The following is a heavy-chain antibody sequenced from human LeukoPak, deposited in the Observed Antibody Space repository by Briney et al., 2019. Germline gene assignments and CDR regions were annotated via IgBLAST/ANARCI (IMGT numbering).Heavy chain of an antibody. Sequence: ASVKVSCKASGYTFTSYYMYWVRQAPGQGLEWMGIINPSGGSTSYAQKFQGRVTMTRDTSTSTVYLELSSLRSEDTAVYYCARPKLTDRAFDIWGQGTMVTVSS. J-gene: IGHJ3*02. CDR2: INPSGGST. V-gene: IGHV1-46*01. CDR3: ARPKLTDRAFDI. CDR1: GYTFTSYY. D-gene: IGHD3-22*01.